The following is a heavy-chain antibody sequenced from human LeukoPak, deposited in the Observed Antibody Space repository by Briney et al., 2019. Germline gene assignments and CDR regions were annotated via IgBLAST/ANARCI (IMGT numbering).Heavy chain of an antibody. CDR3: ARGLRYSSSWFDP. V-gene: IGHV4-34*01. J-gene: IGHJ5*02. D-gene: IGHD6-13*01. CDR1: GGSFSGYY. Sequence: SETLSLTCAVYGGSFSGYYWSWIRQPPGKGLEWIGEINHSGSTHYNPSLKSRVTISVDTSKNQFSLKLSSVTAADTAVYYCARGLRYSSSWFDPWGQGTLVTVSS. CDR2: INHSGST.